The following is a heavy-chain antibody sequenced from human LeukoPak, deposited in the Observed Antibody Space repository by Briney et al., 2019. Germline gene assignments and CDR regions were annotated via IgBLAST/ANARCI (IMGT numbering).Heavy chain of an antibody. CDR2: TYYRSKWYY. J-gene: IGHJ4*02. CDR1: GDSVSSNSAA. D-gene: IGHD6-19*01. Sequence: PSQTLSLTCVISGDSVSSNSAAWNWIRQSPSRGLEWLGRTYYRSKWYYDYAVSVKSRITINPDTSKSQFSLQLNSVTPEDTAVYYCARGKYSSGWYYLDYWGRGTLVTVSS. CDR3: ARGKYSSGWYYLDY. V-gene: IGHV6-1*01.